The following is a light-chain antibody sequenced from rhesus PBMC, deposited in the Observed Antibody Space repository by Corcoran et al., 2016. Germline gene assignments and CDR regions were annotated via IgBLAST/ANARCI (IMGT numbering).Light chain of an antibody. Sequence: QATPTQSPSVSGSPGQSVTIACTGTSSAIGGYNRGSWYQQPPGKAPKLMIYAVSKLPSGVVDRVSGSKSGNTASLAISGLQAEDEADYYCSSYASSSTFIFGAGTRLTVL. CDR1: SSAIGGYNR. CDR3: SSYASSSTFI. J-gene: IGLJ1*01. CDR2: AVS. V-gene: IGLV2-13*03.